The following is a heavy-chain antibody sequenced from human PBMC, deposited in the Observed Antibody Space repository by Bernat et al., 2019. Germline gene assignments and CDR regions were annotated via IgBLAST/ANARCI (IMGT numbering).Heavy chain of an antibody. J-gene: IGHJ4*02. CDR2: IRSKADGGTT. Sequence: EVQLVESGGGLVQPGGSLRLSCAASGFTFSSYAMSWVRQAPGKGLEWVGLIRSKADGGTTDYGAPVKGRFAISRDDSKSTLYLQMTSLRTEDTAVYYCTTAPGVKGGYSGYDIDYWGQGTLVTVSS. CDR1: GFTFSSYA. V-gene: IGHV3-15*01. CDR3: TTAPGVKGGYSGYDIDY. D-gene: IGHD5-12*01.